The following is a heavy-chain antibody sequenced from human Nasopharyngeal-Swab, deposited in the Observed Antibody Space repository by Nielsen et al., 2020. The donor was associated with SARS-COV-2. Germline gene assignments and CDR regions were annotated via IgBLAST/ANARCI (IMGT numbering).Heavy chain of an antibody. J-gene: IGHJ4*02. CDR1: GGSISSHSYY. V-gene: IGHV4-39*07. CDR2: IYYTGST. CDR3: ARLFGPFWSAYYFDY. Sequence: SETLSLTCTVSGGSISSHSYYWAWIRKPPGKGPEWIGHIYYTGSTHYNPSLRSRVTISIDTSKNQLSLKLSSVTAADTAVYYCARLFGPFWSAYYFDYWGRGTLVTVSS. D-gene: IGHD3-3*01.